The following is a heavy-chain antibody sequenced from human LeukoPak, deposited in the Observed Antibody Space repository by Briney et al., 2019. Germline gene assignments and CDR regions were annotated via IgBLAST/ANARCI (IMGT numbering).Heavy chain of an antibody. Sequence: PSETLSLTCTVSGGSISSYYWSWIRQPPGKGLEWIGYIYYSGSTNYNPSLKSRVTISVDTSKNQFSLKLSSVTAADTAVYYCARVYYDFWSGYYEYYFDYWGQGTLVTVSS. CDR2: IYYSGST. V-gene: IGHV4-59*01. D-gene: IGHD3-3*01. J-gene: IGHJ4*02. CDR3: ARVYYDFWSGYYEYYFDY. CDR1: GGSISSYY.